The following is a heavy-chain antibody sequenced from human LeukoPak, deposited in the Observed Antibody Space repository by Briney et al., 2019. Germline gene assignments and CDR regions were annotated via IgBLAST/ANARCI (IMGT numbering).Heavy chain of an antibody. V-gene: IGHV3-48*04. CDR3: ASVTQTTFGYYFDY. J-gene: IGHJ4*02. CDR2: ISSSSSTI. Sequence: GGSLRLSCAASGFTFSSYSMNWVRQAPGKGLEWVSYISSSSSTIYYADSVKGRFTISRDNAKNSLYLQMNSLRAEDTAVYFCASVTQTTFGYYFDYRGQGTLVTVSS. CDR1: GFTFSSYS. D-gene: IGHD3-16*01.